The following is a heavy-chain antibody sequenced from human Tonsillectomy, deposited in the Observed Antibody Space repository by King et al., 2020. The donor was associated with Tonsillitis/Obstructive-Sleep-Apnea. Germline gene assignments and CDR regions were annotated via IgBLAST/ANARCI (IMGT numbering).Heavy chain of an antibody. J-gene: IGHJ6*02. V-gene: IGHV4-31*03. Sequence: VQLQESGPGLVKPSQTLSLTCTVSGGSISSGGYYWSWIRQHPGKGLEWIGCIYYSGSTYYNPSLKSRVAISVDTSKNQFSLKLSSVTAADTAVYYCAREGVPGDPKYYGMDVWGQGTTVTVSS. CDR2: IYYSGST. D-gene: IGHD2-2*01. CDR3: AREGVPGDPKYYGMDV. CDR1: GGSISSGGYY.